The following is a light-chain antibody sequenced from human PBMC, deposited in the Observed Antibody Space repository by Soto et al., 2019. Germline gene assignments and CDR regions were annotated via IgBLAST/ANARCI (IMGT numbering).Light chain of an antibody. Sequence: DIQMTQSPSSLSASVGDIVTITCRASQGISIYLAWYQQKPGKVPKLLIYDASTLQSGVPSRFSGSGSGTDFTLTISGLQPEDGATYYCQKYNGAPLTFGGGTKVEIK. V-gene: IGKV1-27*01. CDR3: QKYNGAPLT. CDR1: QGISIY. CDR2: DAS. J-gene: IGKJ4*01.